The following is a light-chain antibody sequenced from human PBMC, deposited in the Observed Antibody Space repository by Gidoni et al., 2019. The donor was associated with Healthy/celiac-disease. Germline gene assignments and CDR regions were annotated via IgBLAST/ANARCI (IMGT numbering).Light chain of an antibody. J-gene: IGKJ3*01. CDR2: LGS. V-gene: IGKV2-28*01. CDR3: MQVLQTPFT. CDR1: QSLLHSNVYNY. Sequence: DIVMTQSPLSLPVTPAEPASISCRSSQSLLHSNVYNYLDWYLQKPGQSPQLLIYLGSNRASGVPDRFSGSGSGTDFTLKISRVEAEDVGVYYCMQVLQTPFTFGPGTKVDIK.